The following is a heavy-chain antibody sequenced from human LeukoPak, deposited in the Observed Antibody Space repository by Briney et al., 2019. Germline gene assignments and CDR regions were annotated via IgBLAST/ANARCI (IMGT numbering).Heavy chain of an antibody. J-gene: IGHJ4*02. Sequence: GGSLRLSCAASGFTFSSYAMSWVRQAPGKGLEWVSSISSSSSYIYYADSVKGRFTISRDNAKNSLYLQMNSLRAEDTAVYYCARDRIPIDYWGQGTLVTVSS. CDR3: ARDRIPIDY. V-gene: IGHV3-21*01. CDR1: GFTFSSYA. CDR2: ISSSSSYI.